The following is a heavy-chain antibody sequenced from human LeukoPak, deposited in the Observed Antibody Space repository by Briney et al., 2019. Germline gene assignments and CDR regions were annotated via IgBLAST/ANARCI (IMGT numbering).Heavy chain of an antibody. CDR2: ITPLVSIP. J-gene: IGHJ3*02. CDR3: ARDPTPILGGLDI. CDR1: GGTFSSFA. V-gene: IGHV1-69*04. D-gene: IGHD3-16*01. Sequence: SVKVSCKASGGTFSSFAISWVRQAPGQGPEWMGRITPLVSIPTYAQNFLGRVTITADQSTATAYLELSSLISEDTAVYYCARDPTPILGGLDIWGQGTMVTVSS.